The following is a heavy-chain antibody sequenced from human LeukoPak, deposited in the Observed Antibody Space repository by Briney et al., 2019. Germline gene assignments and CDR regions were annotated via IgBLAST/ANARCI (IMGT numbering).Heavy chain of an antibody. CDR2: IYYSGTT. CDR3: ARSATLRPNFDY. CDR1: GGSISNSTYY. D-gene: IGHD2-15*01. J-gene: IGHJ4*02. V-gene: IGHV4-39*07. Sequence: SETLSLTCTVSGGSISNSTYYWGWIRQPPGKGLEWIGSIYYSGTTYYSPALKSRVTISVDTAKNQFSLKLSSVTAADAAVYFSARSATLRPNFDYWGQGTLVTVSS.